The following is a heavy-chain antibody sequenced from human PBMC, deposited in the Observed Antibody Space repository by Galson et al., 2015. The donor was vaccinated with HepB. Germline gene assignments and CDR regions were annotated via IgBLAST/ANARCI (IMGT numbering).Heavy chain of an antibody. D-gene: IGHD3-3*01. J-gene: IGHJ3*02. CDR2: FDPEDGET. CDR3: ATVRYDFWSGYYPDAFDI. Sequence: SVKVSCKVSGYTLTELSMHWVRQAPGKGLEWMGGFDPEDGETIYAQKFQGRVTMTEDTSTDTAYMELSSLRSEDTAVYYCATVRYDFWSGYYPDAFDIWGQGTMVTVSS. V-gene: IGHV1-24*01. CDR1: GYTLTELS.